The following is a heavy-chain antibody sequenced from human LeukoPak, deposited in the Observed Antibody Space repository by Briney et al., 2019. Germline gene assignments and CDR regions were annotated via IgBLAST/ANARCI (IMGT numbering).Heavy chain of an antibody. CDR3: ARDCSSGWDAFDI. D-gene: IGHD6-19*01. V-gene: IGHV3-48*03. Sequence: PGGSLILSCAASGFTFSSYEMNWVRQAPGKGLEWVSYISSSGSTIYYADSVKGRFTISRDNAKNSLYLQMNSLRAGDTAVYCCARDCSSGWDAFDIWGQGTMVTVSS. CDR1: GFTFSSYE. CDR2: ISSSGSTI. J-gene: IGHJ3*02.